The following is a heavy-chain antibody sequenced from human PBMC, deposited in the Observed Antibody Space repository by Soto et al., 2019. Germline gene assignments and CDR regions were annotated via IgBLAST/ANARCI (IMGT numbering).Heavy chain of an antibody. CDR2: ISGDNGNT. CDR1: GYTLATYD. V-gene: IGHV1-18*04. J-gene: IGHJ5*02. CDR3: ARDVSISGTRWFDP. D-gene: IGHD2-15*01. Sequence: QGQLVQSGDEVKKLGASVKVSCRASGYTLATYDISWVRQAPGQGLEWMGWISGDNGNTEFAQMVQDRLTMTIDTSTTKAYIELRSLRSDDTAVYFCARDVSISGTRWFDPWGQGNLVTVSS.